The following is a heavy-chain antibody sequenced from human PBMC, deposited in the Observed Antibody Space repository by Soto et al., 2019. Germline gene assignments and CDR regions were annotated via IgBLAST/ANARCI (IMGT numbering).Heavy chain of an antibody. V-gene: IGHV4-4*02. CDR2: IYHDGRA. CDR1: GGSIIGRNW. J-gene: IGHJ5*01. Sequence: PSETLSLTCAVSGGSIIGRNWWTWVRQPPGKGLEWLGEIYHDGRANYNPSVRSRVTISVDKSNNQFSLKLTSVTAADPAVYYCASWFGSWGQGALVLVSS. CDR3: ASWFGS.